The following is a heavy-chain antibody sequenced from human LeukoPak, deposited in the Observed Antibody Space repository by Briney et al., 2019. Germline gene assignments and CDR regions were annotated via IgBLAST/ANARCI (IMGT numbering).Heavy chain of an antibody. D-gene: IGHD2-2*01. V-gene: IGHV1-18*01. Sequence: GASVKVSCKASGYTFTSYGISWVRQAPGQGLEWMGWISAYNGNTNYAQKLQGRVTMTTDTSTSTAYMELRSLRSDDTAVYYCARGERRSSTSASPFDPWGQGTLVTVSS. CDR1: GYTFTSYG. J-gene: IGHJ5*02. CDR2: ISAYNGNT. CDR3: ARGERRSSTSASPFDP.